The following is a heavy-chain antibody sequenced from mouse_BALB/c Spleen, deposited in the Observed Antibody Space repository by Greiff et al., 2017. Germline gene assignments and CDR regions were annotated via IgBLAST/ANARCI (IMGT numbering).Heavy chain of an antibody. V-gene: IGHV10-1*02. D-gene: IGHD2-4*01. Sequence: DVKLVESGGGLVQPKGSLKLSCAASGFTFNTYAMNWVRQDPGKGLEWVARIRSKSNDYATYYADSVKDRFTISRDDSQSMLYLQMNNLKTEDTAMYYCERYDYDGAYWGEGTLVTVSA. CDR2: IRSKSNDYAT. CDR3: ERYDYDGAY. CDR1: GFTFNTYA. J-gene: IGHJ3*01.